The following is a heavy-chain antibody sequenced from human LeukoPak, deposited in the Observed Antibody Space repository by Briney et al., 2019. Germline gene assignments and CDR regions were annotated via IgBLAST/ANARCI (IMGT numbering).Heavy chain of an antibody. V-gene: IGHV3-23*01. J-gene: IGHJ6*02. Sequence: PGGSLRLSCAASGFTFGSYAMSWVRQAPGKGLEWVSAISGSGGSTYYADSVKGRFTISRDNSKNTLYLQMNSLRAEDTAVYYCAKDHFDRAAAGHYYYYGMDVWGQGTTVTVSS. CDR2: ISGSGGST. D-gene: IGHD6-13*01. CDR3: AKDHFDRAAAGHYYYYGMDV. CDR1: GFTFGSYA.